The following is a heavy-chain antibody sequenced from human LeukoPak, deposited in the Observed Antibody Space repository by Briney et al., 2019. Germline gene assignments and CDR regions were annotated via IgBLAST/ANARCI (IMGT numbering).Heavy chain of an antibody. D-gene: IGHD2-21*02. J-gene: IGHJ4*02. V-gene: IGHV3-9*01. Sequence: GRSLRLSCVASGFQFADYAMHWVRQTPGKGLEWVSGISWNSATMDYADSLRGRFTISRDNAKNSLYLQMTNLRTEDTALYYCAKLCDWSSIDYWGQGTLVTVSS. CDR2: ISWNSATM. CDR3: AKLCDWSSIDY. CDR1: GFQFADYA.